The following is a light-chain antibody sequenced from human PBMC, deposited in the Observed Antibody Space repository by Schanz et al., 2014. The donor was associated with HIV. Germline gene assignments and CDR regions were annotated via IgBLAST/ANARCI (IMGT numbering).Light chain of an antibody. CDR2: EVA. V-gene: IGLV2-8*01. CDR1: SSDVGGYNY. CDR3: ASYAGSNNLV. Sequence: QSALTQPPSASGSPGQSVTISCTGTSSDVGGYNYVSWYQQHPGNAPKLLIFEVAKRPSGVPGRFSGSKSGNTASLTVSGLQAEDEADYYCASYAGSNNLVFGGGTKVTVL. J-gene: IGLJ2*01.